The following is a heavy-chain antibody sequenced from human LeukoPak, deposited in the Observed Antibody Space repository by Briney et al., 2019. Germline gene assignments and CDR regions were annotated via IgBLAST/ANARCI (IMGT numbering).Heavy chain of an antibody. CDR3: ARANYDFWSGYYSPLDY. Sequence: SETLSLTCAVYGGSFSGYYWSWIRQPPGKGLKWIGEINHSGSTNYNPSLKSRVTISVDTSKNQFSLKLSSVTAADTAVYYCARANYDFWSGYYSPLDYWGQGTLVTVSS. J-gene: IGHJ4*02. CDR2: INHSGST. CDR1: GGSFSGYY. D-gene: IGHD3-3*01. V-gene: IGHV4-34*01.